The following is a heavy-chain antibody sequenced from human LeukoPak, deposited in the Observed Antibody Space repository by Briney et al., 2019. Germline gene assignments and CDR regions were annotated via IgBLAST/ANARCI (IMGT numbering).Heavy chain of an antibody. J-gene: IGHJ4*02. CDR1: GGSFSDYF. CDR3: VTYYYGSSAPKRNY. D-gene: IGHD3-22*01. Sequence: SETLSLTCAVYGGSFSDYFWSWIRQPPGKGLEWIGEISHSGSTTYNPSLRSRVTVSGDTSKKQFSLKLSSVTAADTAVYYCVTYYYGSSAPKRNYWGQGILVTVSS. CDR2: ISHSGST. V-gene: IGHV4-34*01.